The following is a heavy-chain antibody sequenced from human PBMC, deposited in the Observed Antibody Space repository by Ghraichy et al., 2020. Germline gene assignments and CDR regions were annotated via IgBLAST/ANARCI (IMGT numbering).Heavy chain of an antibody. D-gene: IGHD3-16*01. V-gene: IGHV3-23*01. CDR1: GFTFSSYA. CDR2: ISGSGGST. CDR3: AKVNRLAPYYYYYYGMDV. Sequence: GGSLRLSCAASGFTFSSYAMSWVRQTPAKGLEWVSAISGSGGSTYYADSVKGRFTISRDNSKNTLYLQMNSLRAEDTAVYYCAKVNRLAPYYYYYYGMDVWGQGTTVTVSS. J-gene: IGHJ6*02.